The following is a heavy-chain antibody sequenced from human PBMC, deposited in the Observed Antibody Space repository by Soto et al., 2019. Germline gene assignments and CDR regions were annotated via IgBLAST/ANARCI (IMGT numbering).Heavy chain of an antibody. CDR2: IIPIYGTA. CDR1: GGTFSSYA. Sequence: QVQLVQSGAEVKKPGSSVKVSCKASGGTFSSYAISWVRQAPGQGLEWMGGIIPIYGTANYAQKFQGRVTITADESTSTANMELSSLRSEDTAVYYCAEDRNRGPNFIPWFDPWGQGTLVTVSS. V-gene: IGHV1-69*01. D-gene: IGHD7-27*01. J-gene: IGHJ5*02. CDR3: AEDRNRGPNFIPWFDP.